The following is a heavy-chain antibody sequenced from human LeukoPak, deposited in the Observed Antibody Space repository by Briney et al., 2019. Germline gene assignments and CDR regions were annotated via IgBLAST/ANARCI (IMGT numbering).Heavy chain of an antibody. Sequence: SETLSLTCAVSGYSISSGYLWGWIRQPPGKGLEWIGNIYQSGTTYYNPSLKSRVTISVDTSKNQFSLKLSSVTAADTAVYYCARSKYSSSWYYFDYWGQGTLVTVSS. CDR1: GYSISSGYL. D-gene: IGHD6-13*01. J-gene: IGHJ4*02. CDR3: ARSKYSSSWYYFDY. V-gene: IGHV4-38-2*01. CDR2: IYQSGTT.